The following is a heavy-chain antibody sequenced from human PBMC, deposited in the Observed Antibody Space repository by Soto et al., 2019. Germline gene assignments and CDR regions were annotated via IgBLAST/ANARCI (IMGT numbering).Heavy chain of an antibody. D-gene: IGHD3-9*01. V-gene: IGHV3-74*01. J-gene: IGHJ5*01. Sequence: HPWGPLRPSCAASDFNCNNHCMHWVRQRPAEGLVWVSRITSDGKSKAYAESVKGRFAISRDNAKNTLYLQMNGLTAEETAVYYCARESGDWPLNWFDPWGQGTLVTVTS. CDR3: ARESGDWPLNWFDP. CDR2: ITSDGKSK. CDR1: DFNCNNHC.